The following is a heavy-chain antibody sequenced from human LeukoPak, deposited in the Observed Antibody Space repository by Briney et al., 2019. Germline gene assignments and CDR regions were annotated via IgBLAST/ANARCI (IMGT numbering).Heavy chain of an antibody. D-gene: IGHD3-10*01. J-gene: IGHJ4*02. CDR1: GYTFTSYD. Sequence: ASVKVSCKASGYTFTSYDINWVRQATGQGLEWMGWMNPNSGDTGYVQKFQGRVTMTRSTSMSTAYMELSSLRSEDTAIYYCARGGFGSGSHFDYWGQGTLVTVSS. CDR2: MNPNSGDT. V-gene: IGHV1-8*01. CDR3: ARGGFGSGSHFDY.